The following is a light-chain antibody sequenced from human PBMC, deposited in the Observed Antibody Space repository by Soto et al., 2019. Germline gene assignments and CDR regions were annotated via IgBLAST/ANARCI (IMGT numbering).Light chain of an antibody. Sequence: AIQLTQSPSSLSASVGDTVTITCRASQGINNCLAWYQQTPGKAPKVLIYDASTLDSGVPSRFSGSGSGTDFTLTISSLQPDDFGSYYCQQFIAYPHTFGQGTKVEMK. CDR3: QQFIAYPHT. CDR1: QGINNC. V-gene: IGKV1-13*02. CDR2: DAS. J-gene: IGKJ2*01.